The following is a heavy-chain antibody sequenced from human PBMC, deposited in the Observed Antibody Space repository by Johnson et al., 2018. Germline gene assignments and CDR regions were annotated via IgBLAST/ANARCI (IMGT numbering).Heavy chain of an antibody. Sequence: VQLVESGGGLVQPGGSLRLSCAASGFTFSSYAMSWVRQAPGKGLEWVSAISGSGGSTYYADSVKGRFTISRDNSKNTLYLQMNSLRAEDTAVYYCAKGGGVIVGVVADFGYYYGMDVWGQGTTVTVSS. J-gene: IGHJ6*02. CDR1: GFTFSSYA. D-gene: IGHD2-15*01. CDR3: AKGGGVIVGVVADFGYYYGMDV. CDR2: ISGSGGST. V-gene: IGHV3-23*04.